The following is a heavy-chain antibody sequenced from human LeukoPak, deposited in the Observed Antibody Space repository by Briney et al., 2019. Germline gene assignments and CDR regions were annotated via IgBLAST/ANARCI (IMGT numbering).Heavy chain of an antibody. CDR2: ISGSGDYT. J-gene: IGHJ4*01. V-gene: IGHV3-23*01. CDR3: AKGIYSSGWSYFDY. Sequence: GGSLRLSCAASGFTFSDHAMSWVRQAPGKGLEWVSGISGSGDYTYHADSVKGRFTISRDNSKNTLYLQMNSLRAEDTTKYYCAKGIYSSGWSYFDYWGHGTLVTVSS. CDR1: GFTFSDHA. D-gene: IGHD6-19*01.